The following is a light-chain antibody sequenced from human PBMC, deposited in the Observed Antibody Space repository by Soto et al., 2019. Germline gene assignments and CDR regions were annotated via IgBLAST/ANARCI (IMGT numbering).Light chain of an antibody. CDR3: QPCGSSPWT. CDR1: QSVSSYY. V-gene: IGKV3-20*01. CDR2: AAS. J-gene: IGKJ1*01. Sequence: EIVLTQSPGTLSLSPGERATLSCRASQSVSSYYLAWYQQKPGQAPRLLIYAASSRATGIPDRFRGGGSGTDFTLTISRLEPEDFEVYYCQPCGSSPWTFGQGTKVEIK.